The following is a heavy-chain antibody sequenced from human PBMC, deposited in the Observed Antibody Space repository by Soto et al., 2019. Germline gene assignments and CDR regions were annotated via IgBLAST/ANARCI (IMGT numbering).Heavy chain of an antibody. CDR2: IYYSGST. J-gene: IGHJ4*02. D-gene: IGHD5-12*01. V-gene: IGHV4-31*03. Sequence: SETLSLTCTVSGGSISSGGYYWSWIRQHPGKGLEWIGYIYYSGSTYYNPSLKSRVTISVDTSKNQFSLKLSSVTAADTAVYYCARTWRWLQFGYYFDDWGQGTLVTVS. CDR1: GGSISSGGYY. CDR3: ARTWRWLQFGYYFDD.